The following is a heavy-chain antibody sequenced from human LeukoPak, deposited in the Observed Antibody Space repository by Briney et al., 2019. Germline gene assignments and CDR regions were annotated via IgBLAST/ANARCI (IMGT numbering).Heavy chain of an antibody. J-gene: IGHJ4*02. V-gene: IGHV3-66*03. CDR2: ISGSGDST. CDR1: GFTVSSNY. Sequence: PGGSLRLSCAASGFTVSSNYMSWVRQAPGKGLEWVSAISGSGDSTYYADSVKGRITISRDNSRNTLYLQMNSLRAEDTAVYYCARDPVATINYFDYWGQGTLVTVSS. D-gene: IGHD5-12*01. CDR3: ARDPVATINYFDY.